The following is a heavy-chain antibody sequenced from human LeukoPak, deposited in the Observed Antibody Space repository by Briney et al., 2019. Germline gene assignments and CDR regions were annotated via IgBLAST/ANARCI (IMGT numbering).Heavy chain of an antibody. D-gene: IGHD6-13*01. V-gene: IGHV3-30*02. CDR2: IRYDGSNK. Sequence: GGSLRLSCAASGFTFSSYGMHWVRQAPGKGLEWVAFIRYDGSNKYYADSVKGRFTISRDNSKNTLYLQMNSLRAEDTAVYYCAKVSRYSSSYYYYYMDVWGKGTTVTVSS. CDR3: AKVSRYSSSYYYYYMDV. J-gene: IGHJ6*03. CDR1: GFTFSSYG.